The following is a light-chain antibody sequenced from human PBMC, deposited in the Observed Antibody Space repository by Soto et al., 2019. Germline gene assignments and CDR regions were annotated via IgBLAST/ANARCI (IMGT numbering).Light chain of an antibody. CDR2: LNN. Sequence: QSVLTQPPSASGTPGQRLTISCSGSSANIGSNYVYWYQQFPGTAPKLLIYLNNQRPSGVPDRFSGSKSGTSASLAISGLRSDDEADYYCAAWDDSLSGPVFGGGTKLIVL. V-gene: IGLV1-47*02. CDR3: AAWDDSLSGPV. CDR1: SANIGSNY. J-gene: IGLJ2*01.